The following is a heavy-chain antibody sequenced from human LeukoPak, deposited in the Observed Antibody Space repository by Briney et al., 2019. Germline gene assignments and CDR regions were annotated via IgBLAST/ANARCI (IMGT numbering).Heavy chain of an antibody. CDR1: GGSIGTYY. CDR3: ARDDRSDCSGGSCPSV. Sequence: ASETLSLTCTVSGGSIGTYYWSWIRQPPGKGLEWIGYIYYIGSTNYSPSLKSRATISVDTSKNQFSLKLNSVTAADTAVYYCARDDRSDCSGGSCPSVWGQGTLVTVSS. V-gene: IGHV4-59*12. CDR2: IYYIGST. J-gene: IGHJ4*02. D-gene: IGHD2-15*01.